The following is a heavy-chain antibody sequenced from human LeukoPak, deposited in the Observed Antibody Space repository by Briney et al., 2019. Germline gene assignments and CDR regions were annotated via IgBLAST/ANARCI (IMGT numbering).Heavy chain of an antibody. CDR2: ISPSGGST. J-gene: IGHJ5*02. Sequence: GASVEVSCKASGGTFSSCAISWVRQAPGQGPEWMGVISPSGGSTTYAQKFQGRVTLTRDMSTSTDYLELSSLRSEDTAVYYCARANSVRDEAWWFNPWGQGTLVTVSS. CDR1: GGTFSSCA. D-gene: IGHD5-24*01. CDR3: ARANSVRDEAWWFNP. V-gene: IGHV1-46*01.